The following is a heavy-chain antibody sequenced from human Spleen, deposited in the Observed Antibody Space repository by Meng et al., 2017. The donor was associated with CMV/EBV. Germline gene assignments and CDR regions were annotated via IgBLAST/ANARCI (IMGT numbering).Heavy chain of an antibody. Sequence: GESLKISCAASGFTFSSYAMHWVRQAPGKGLEWVAVISYDGSNKYYADSVKGRFTISRDNSKNTLYLQMNSLRAEDTAVYYCAKGSTVTTYYYYYGMDVWGQGTTVTVSS. V-gene: IGHV3-30*04. CDR2: ISYDGSNK. J-gene: IGHJ6*02. CDR3: AKGSTVTTYYYYYGMDV. CDR1: GFTFSSYA. D-gene: IGHD4-17*01.